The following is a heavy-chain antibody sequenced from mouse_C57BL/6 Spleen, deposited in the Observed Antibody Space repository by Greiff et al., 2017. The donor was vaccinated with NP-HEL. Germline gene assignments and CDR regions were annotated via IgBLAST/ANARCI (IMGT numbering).Heavy chain of an antibody. Sequence: EVKLVESGEGLVKPGGSLKLSCAASGFTFSSYAMSWVRQTPEKRLEWVAYISSGGDYIYYADTVKGRFTISRDNARNTLYLQMSSLKSEDTAMYYCTRDDYDVKGPYWGQGTLVTVSA. CDR2: ISSGGDYI. D-gene: IGHD2-4*01. V-gene: IGHV5-9-1*02. J-gene: IGHJ3*01. CDR1: GFTFSSYA. CDR3: TRDDYDVKGPY.